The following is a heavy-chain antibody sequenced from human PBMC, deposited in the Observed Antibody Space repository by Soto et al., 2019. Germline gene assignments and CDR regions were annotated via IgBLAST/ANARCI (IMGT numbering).Heavy chain of an antibody. V-gene: IGHV4-59*01. CDR2: IYKTAIT. D-gene: IGHD3-22*01. CDR1: GDFSSGYY. CDR3: ARDADSSGSYHWNFDL. J-gene: IGHJ2*01. Sequence: SETLSLTCSVSGDFSSGYYWSWIRQPPGKGLEWIGYIYKTAITNYNPSLWSRVTISRDTSKNQFSLKLNSVTAADTAIYYCARDADSSGSYHWNFDLWGRGTLVT.